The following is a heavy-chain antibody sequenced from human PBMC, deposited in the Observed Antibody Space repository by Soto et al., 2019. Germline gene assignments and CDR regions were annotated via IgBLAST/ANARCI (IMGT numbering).Heavy chain of an antibody. Sequence: ASVKVSCKASGYTFTSYYMHWVRQAPGQGLEWMGIINPSGGSTSYAQKVQGRVTMTRDTSTSTVYMELSSLRSEDTAVYYCARELITMIVVAYGRAFDIWGQGTMVTVSS. V-gene: IGHV1-46*01. J-gene: IGHJ3*02. CDR1: GYTFTSYY. D-gene: IGHD3-22*01. CDR3: ARELITMIVVAYGRAFDI. CDR2: INPSGGST.